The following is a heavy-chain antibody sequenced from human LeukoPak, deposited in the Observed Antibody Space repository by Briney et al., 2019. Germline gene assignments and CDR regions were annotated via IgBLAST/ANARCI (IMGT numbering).Heavy chain of an antibody. D-gene: IGHD5-12*01. Sequence: QTGGSLRLSCAASGFTFANAWMSWVRQAPGKGLECVGRIKSKTDGETTDYAAPVKGRFTISRDDSKNMLYLQMNSLKSEDTAVYYCTADLPPPRGYDYPFDYWGQGSLVTVSS. CDR3: TADLPPPRGYDYPFDY. CDR2: IKSKTDGETT. CDR1: GFTFANAW. V-gene: IGHV3-15*01. J-gene: IGHJ4*02.